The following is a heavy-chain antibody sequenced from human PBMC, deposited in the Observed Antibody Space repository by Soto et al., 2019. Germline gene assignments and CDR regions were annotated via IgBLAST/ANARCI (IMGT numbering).Heavy chain of an antibody. V-gene: IGHV4-59*01. CDR3: ARDGPITYYYYGMDV. J-gene: IGHJ6*02. CDR1: GGSISSYY. CDR2: IYYSGST. Sequence: SETLSLTCTVSGGSISSYYWSWIRQPPGKGLEWIGYIYYSGSTNYNPSLKSRVTISVDTSKNQFSLKLSSVTAADTAVYYCARDGPITYYYYGMDVWGQGTTVTVSS.